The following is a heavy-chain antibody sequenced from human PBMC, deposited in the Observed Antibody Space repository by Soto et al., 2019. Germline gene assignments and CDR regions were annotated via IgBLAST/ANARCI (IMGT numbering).Heavy chain of an antibody. V-gene: IGHV4-59*01. CDR3: ARRYYDTSDYYYFDY. CDR1: GGSISSYY. CDR2: INYSGGT. D-gene: IGHD3-22*01. J-gene: IGHJ4*02. Sequence: QVQLQESGPGLVKPSETLSLTCTVSGGSISSYYWNWIRQPPGKGLEWIGYINYSGGTNYNPSLKRRVTISVDTSKNHFSLKLSSVTAADTAVYYCARRYYDTSDYYYFDYWGQGTLVTVSS.